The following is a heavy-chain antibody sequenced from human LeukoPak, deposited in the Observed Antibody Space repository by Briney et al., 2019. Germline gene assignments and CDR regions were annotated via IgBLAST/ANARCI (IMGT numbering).Heavy chain of an antibody. CDR2: ISWNSGSI. Sequence: PGGSLRLSCAASGFTFSSYAMSWVRQAPGKGLEWVSGISWNSGSIGYADSVKGRFTISRDNAKNSLYLQMNSLRAEDTAVYYCARATYYDFWSGYYRDYYGMDVWGQGTTVTVS. CDR1: GFTFSSYA. CDR3: ARATYYDFWSGYYRDYYGMDV. V-gene: IGHV3-20*04. D-gene: IGHD3-3*01. J-gene: IGHJ6*02.